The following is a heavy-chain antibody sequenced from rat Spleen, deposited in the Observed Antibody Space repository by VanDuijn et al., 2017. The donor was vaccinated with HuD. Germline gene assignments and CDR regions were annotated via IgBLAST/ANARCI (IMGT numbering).Heavy chain of an antibody. J-gene: IGHJ2*01. Sequence: EVQLVESGGGLVQPGRSMKLSCAAAGYTFSDYGMVWVLQAPTKGLEWVASISYDGSSTYYRDSVKGRFTISRDNARSTLYLQMNSLRSEDTATYYCASPSGEGDYWGQGVMVTVSS. CDR2: ISYDGSST. CDR3: ASPSGEGDY. V-gene: IGHV5-22*01. D-gene: IGHD1-11*01. CDR1: GYTFSDYG.